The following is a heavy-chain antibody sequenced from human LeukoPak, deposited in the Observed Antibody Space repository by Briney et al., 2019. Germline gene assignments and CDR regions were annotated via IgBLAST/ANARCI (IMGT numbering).Heavy chain of an antibody. CDR1: GFTFRSYG. D-gene: IGHD3-10*01. CDR2: IWYDGSNK. CDR3: AKPMASYYYYMDV. Sequence: GGSLRLSCAASGFTFRSYGMHWVRQAPGKGLEWVAVIWYDGSNKYYADSVKGRFTISRDNSKNTPYLQMNSLRAEDTAVYYCAKPMASYYYYMDVWGKGTTVTVSS. V-gene: IGHV3-33*06. J-gene: IGHJ6*03.